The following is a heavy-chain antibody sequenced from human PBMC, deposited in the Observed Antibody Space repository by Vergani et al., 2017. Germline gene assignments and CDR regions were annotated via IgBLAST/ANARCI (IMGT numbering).Heavy chain of an antibody. V-gene: IGHV1-69*01. Sequence: QVQLVQSGAEVKKPGSSVKVSCKASGGTFSSYAISWVRQAPGQGLEWMGWIIPIFGTANYAQKFQGRVTITADESTSTAYMELSSLRSEDTAVYYCARESIVRGVITFYYYYMDVWGKGTTVTVSS. D-gene: IGHD3-10*01. CDR3: ARESIVRGVITFYYYYMDV. CDR2: IIPIFGTA. J-gene: IGHJ6*03. CDR1: GGTFSSYA.